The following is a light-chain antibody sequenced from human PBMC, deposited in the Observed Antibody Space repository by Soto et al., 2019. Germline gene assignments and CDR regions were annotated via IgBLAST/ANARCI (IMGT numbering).Light chain of an antibody. J-gene: IGKJ1*01. CDR3: QQYGASPET. V-gene: IGKV3-20*01. CDR1: QSVSSSY. CDR2: GAS. Sequence: EIVLWQSPGTLSLYPGERAAFSCRASQSVSSSYIAWYQQKRGRAPRRLIYGASIRATGIPDRFSGSGSGTDFTLTVSRLEPEDFAVYYCQQYGASPETFGQGTKVDIK.